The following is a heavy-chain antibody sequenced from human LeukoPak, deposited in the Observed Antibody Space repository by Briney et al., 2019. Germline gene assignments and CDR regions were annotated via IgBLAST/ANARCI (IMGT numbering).Heavy chain of an antibody. Sequence: SETLSLTCAVSGDSISNSNWWTWIREPPGKGLERIGEVYPSGSTNYSPSLKSRVTISVDKSKNQFSLTLSSVTAADTAVYFCGTTEHDSGDYWGQGTLVTVSS. D-gene: IGHD6-25*01. CDR1: GDSISNSNW. CDR3: GTTEHDSGDY. CDR2: VYPSGST. J-gene: IGHJ4*02. V-gene: IGHV4-4*02.